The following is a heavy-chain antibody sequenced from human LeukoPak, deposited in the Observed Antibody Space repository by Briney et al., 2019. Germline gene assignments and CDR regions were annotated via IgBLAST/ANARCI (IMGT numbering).Heavy chain of an antibody. CDR3: AREDAGGTYSFDY. CDR1: GFTVSSNF. V-gene: IGHV3-66*01. Sequence: GGSLRLSCAVSGFTVSSNFMSGVRQAPGKGPEWVSVIYTSGITYYADSVRGRFTISRDNSKNTLYLQMDSLTAEDTAVYYCAREDAGGTYSFDYWGQGTLVTVSS. D-gene: IGHD1-26*01. J-gene: IGHJ4*02. CDR2: IYTSGIT.